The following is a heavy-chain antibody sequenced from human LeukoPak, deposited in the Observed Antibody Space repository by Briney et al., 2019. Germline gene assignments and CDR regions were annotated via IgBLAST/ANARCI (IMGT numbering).Heavy chain of an antibody. CDR2: IYYSGST. Sequence: PSETLSLTCPVSGGSISSYYWSWIRQPPGKGLEWIGYIYYSGSTNYNPSLKSRVTISVDTSKNQFSLKLSSVTAADTAVYYCARRLKMATPRPGDAFDIWGQGTMVTVSS. CDR3: ARRLKMATPRPGDAFDI. CDR1: GGSISSYY. V-gene: IGHV4-59*01. D-gene: IGHD5-24*01. J-gene: IGHJ3*02.